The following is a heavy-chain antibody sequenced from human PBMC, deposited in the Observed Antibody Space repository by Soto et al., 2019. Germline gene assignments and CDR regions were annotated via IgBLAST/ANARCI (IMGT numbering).Heavy chain of an antibody. V-gene: IGHV1-69*13. Sequence: SVKVSCKASGGSFTYTLSWVRQAPGQGLEWMGGIIPIFGTANYAQKFQGRVTITADESTKTAYMELSTLRSEDTAVYYCARLHCHGTYGMDVWGQGTTVTVSS. CDR2: IIPIFGTA. CDR3: ARLHCHGTYGMDV. J-gene: IGHJ6*02. CDR1: GGSFTYT. D-gene: IGHD2-21*02.